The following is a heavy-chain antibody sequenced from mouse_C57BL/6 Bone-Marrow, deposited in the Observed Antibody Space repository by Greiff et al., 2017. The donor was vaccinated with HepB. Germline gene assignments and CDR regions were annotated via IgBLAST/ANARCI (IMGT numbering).Heavy chain of an antibody. V-gene: IGHV14-3*01. Sequence: VQLQQSVAELVRPGASVKLSCTASGFNIKNTYMHWVQQRPEKGLEWIGRIDPATGNTKYASKFPGKATITADTSSNTAHLQLSSLTSADTALYYCARYYYSTPDAKGYRGNGTSVTVS. D-gene: IGHD2-5*01. CDR3: ARYYYSTPDAKGY. J-gene: IGHJ4*01. CDR1: GFNIKNTY. CDR2: IDPATGNT.